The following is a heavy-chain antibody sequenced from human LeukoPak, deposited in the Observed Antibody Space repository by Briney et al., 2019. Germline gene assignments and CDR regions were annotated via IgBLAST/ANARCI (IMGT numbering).Heavy chain of an antibody. V-gene: IGHV1-69*13. CDR2: IIPIFGTA. D-gene: IGHD3-10*01. J-gene: IGHJ5*02. Sequence: WASVKVSCKASGGTFSSYAISWVRQAPGQGLEWMGGIIPIFGTANYAQKFQGRATITADESTSTAYMELSSLRSEDTAVYYCARTALLWFGELLPDWFDPWGQGTLVTVSS. CDR1: GGTFSSYA. CDR3: ARTALLWFGELLPDWFDP.